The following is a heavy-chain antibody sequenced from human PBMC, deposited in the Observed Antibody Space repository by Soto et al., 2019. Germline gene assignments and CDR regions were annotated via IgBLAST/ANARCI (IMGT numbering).Heavy chain of an antibody. V-gene: IGHV1-18*01. Sequence: QVQLVQSGLEMKKPGASVKVSCKASGYNFNSYDISWVRQAPGQGLEWMGWISSYNANTNYAPKFQGRVTMTTDTSTSTVYMELRSLRFDDTAVYYCARSRRLPVAGFEPRGQGTLVTVPS. CDR3: ARSRRLPVAGFEP. D-gene: IGHD2-21*02. CDR1: GYNFNSYD. J-gene: IGHJ5*02. CDR2: ISSYNANT.